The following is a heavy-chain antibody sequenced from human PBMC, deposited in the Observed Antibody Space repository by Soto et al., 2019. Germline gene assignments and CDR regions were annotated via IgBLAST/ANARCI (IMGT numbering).Heavy chain of an antibody. Sequence: GASVKVSCKASGGTFSSYTISWVRQAPGQGLEWMGRIIPILGIANYAQKFQGRVTITADKSTSTAYMELSSLRSEDTAVYYCAREVSDIVVVVAATPSWFDPWGQGTLVTVSS. CDR2: IIPILGIA. V-gene: IGHV1-69*04. D-gene: IGHD2-15*01. J-gene: IGHJ5*02. CDR3: AREVSDIVVVVAATPSWFDP. CDR1: GGTFSSYT.